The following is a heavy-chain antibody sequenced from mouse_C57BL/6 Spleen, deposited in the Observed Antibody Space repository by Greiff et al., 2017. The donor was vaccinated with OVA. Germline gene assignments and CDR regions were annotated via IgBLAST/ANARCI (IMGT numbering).Heavy chain of an antibody. CDR2: ISDGGSYT. CDR3: AREGYYQGYFDV. J-gene: IGHJ1*03. CDR1: GFTFSSYA. D-gene: IGHD1-1*01. V-gene: IGHV5-4*01. Sequence: EVMLVESGGGLVKPGGSLKLSCAASGFTFSSYAMSWVRQTPEKRLEWVATISDGGSYTYYPDNVKGRFPISRDNAKNNLYLQMSHLKSEDTAMYYCAREGYYQGYFDVWGTGTTVTVSS.